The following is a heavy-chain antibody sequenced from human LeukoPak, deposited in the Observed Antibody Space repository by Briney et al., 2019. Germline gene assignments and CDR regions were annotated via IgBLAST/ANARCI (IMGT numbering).Heavy chain of an antibody. CDR3: AKTPGRYYDSSGYNDY. D-gene: IGHD3-22*01. Sequence: GGSLRLSCAASGFTFSSYAMSWVRQAPGKGLEWVSAISGSGGSTYYADSVKGRFTISRDNSKNTLYLQMNSLRAEDTAVYYCAKTPGRYYDSSGYNDYWGQGTLVTVSS. CDR1: GFTFSSYA. J-gene: IGHJ4*02. CDR2: ISGSGGST. V-gene: IGHV3-23*01.